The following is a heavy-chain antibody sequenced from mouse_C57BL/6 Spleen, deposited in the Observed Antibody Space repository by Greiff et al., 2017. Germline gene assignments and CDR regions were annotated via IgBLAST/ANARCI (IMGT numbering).Heavy chain of an antibody. Sequence: QVQLKESGAELVKPGASVKLSCKASGYTFTEYTIHWVKQRSGQGLEWIGGFYPGSGSIKYNEKFKDKATLTADKSSSTVYMELSRLTSEDSAVDFCARPEERGYYDYEFAYWGQGTLVTVSA. CDR3: ARPEERGYYDYEFAY. CDR2: FYPGSGSI. J-gene: IGHJ3*01. CDR1: GYTFTEYT. D-gene: IGHD2-4*01. V-gene: IGHV1-62-2*01.